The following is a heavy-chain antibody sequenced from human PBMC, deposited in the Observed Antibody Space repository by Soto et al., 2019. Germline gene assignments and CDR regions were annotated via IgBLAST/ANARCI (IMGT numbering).Heavy chain of an antibody. CDR2: IYSDGSGT. D-gene: IGHD3-16*01. Sequence: PGWSLRLSCAASGFTFSNFWLHWVRQAPGKGLVWVSRIYSDGSGTTYADSVKGRFTTSRENAKSTLDLQMNSLRAEDTAGYYCATLNTVGSDYWGRGTLVTVS. CDR1: GFTFSNFW. V-gene: IGHV3-74*01. CDR3: ATLNTVGSDY. J-gene: IGHJ4*02.